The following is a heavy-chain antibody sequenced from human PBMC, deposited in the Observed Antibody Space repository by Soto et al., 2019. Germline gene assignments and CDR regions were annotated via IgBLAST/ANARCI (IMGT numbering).Heavy chain of an antibody. D-gene: IGHD5-12*01. J-gene: IGHJ4*02. Sequence: QVQLQQWGAGLLKPSETLSLNCAVNGGSLSGYYWSWIRQPPGKGLEWIGEIKDGGYTNYSPSLKSRATISSDTSNTQFSRRLNSVTAADTGLYYCARGQEGVVATHWDQGALVTVSS. V-gene: IGHV4-34*01. CDR1: GGSLSGYY. CDR2: IKDGGYT. CDR3: ARGQEGVVATH.